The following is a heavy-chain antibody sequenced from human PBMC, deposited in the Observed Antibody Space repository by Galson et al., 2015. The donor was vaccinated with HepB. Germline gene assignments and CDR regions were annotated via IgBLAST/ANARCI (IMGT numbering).Heavy chain of an antibody. V-gene: IGHV3-21*01. CDR3: ARVYDGDDAGEDYGMDV. J-gene: IGHJ6*02. Sequence: SLRLSCAGSGFTFSSHFMNWVRRAPGKGLEWVAYISATSRNIYYADSVKGRFSISRDNGKNSLYLQMNSLRAEDTAVYYCARVYDGDDAGEDYGMDVWGPGATVTVSS. CDR1: GFTFSSHF. D-gene: IGHD4-17*01. CDR2: ISATSRNI.